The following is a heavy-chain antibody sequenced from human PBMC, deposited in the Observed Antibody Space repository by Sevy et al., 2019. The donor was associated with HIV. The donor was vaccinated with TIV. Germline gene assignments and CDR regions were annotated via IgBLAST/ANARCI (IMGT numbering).Heavy chain of an antibody. J-gene: IGHJ6*02. CDR3: PRASYSYYYGMDV. CDR1: GFTFGDYA. V-gene: IGHV3-49*04. CDR2: IRGKGYGGTT. Sequence: GGSLRLSCTTSGFTFGDYAMSWVRQAPGKGLEWVGFIRGKGYGGTTEYAASVKGRFTISRDDSKSIAYLQMNSLKTADTAVYYCPRASYSYYYGMDVWGQGTTVTVSS.